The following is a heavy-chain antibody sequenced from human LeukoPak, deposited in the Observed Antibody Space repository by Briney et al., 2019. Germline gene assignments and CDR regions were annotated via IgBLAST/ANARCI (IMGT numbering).Heavy chain of an antibody. Sequence: GGSLRLSCAASGFTFSSYAMSWVRQAPGKGLEWVSAISGSGGSTYYADSVKGRFTISRDNSKNTLYLQMNSLRAEDTAVYYRANGATSSFLSSWDYWGQGTLVTVSS. V-gene: IGHV3-23*01. D-gene: IGHD1-26*01. J-gene: IGHJ4*02. CDR2: ISGSGGST. CDR3: ANGATSSFLSSWDY. CDR1: GFTFSSYA.